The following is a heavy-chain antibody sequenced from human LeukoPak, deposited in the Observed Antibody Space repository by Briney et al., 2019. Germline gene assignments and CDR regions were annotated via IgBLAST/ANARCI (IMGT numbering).Heavy chain of an antibody. V-gene: IGHV3-7*05. D-gene: IGHD3-3*01. Sequence: GGSLRLSCVVPGFTFSSFWMDWVRQAPGKGLERVANIKQDGSEIYYVDSLKGRFTISRDNARNSLYLQMNSLRAEDTAVYYCAGGFGFLFEHWGQGTLVAVSS. J-gene: IGHJ4*02. CDR2: IKQDGSEI. CDR3: AGGFGFLFEH. CDR1: GFTFSSFW.